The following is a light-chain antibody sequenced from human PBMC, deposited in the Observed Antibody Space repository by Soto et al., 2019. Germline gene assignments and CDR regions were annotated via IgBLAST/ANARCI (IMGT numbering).Light chain of an antibody. J-gene: IGKJ4*01. CDR2: AAS. CDR1: HDISTF. Sequence: DIQLTQSPSLLSASVGDRVTITCRASHDISTFLAWYQQKPGKAPKLLIYAASNLQSGVPSRFSGSGSGTDFTLSISDLRPEDFATYYCQQTYAAPLTFGGGTKVDI. V-gene: IGKV1-9*01. CDR3: QQTYAAPLT.